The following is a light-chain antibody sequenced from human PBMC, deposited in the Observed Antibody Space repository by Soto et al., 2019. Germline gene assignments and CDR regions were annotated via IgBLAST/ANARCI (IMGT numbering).Light chain of an antibody. CDR2: NHN. J-gene: IGLJ1*01. Sequence: VLTQPPSVSGIPGQRVTISCSGTSSNIGSNTVNWYQQFPGTAPKLLIYNHNLRPSGVPDRFSGSKSGTSASLAISGLQSEDEADYYCAAWDESLTGFVFGTGTKVTVL. CDR3: AAWDESLTGFV. CDR1: SSNIGSNT. V-gene: IGLV1-44*01.